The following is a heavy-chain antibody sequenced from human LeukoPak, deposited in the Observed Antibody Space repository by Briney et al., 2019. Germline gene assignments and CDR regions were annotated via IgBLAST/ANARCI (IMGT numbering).Heavy chain of an antibody. D-gene: IGHD6-19*01. V-gene: IGHV3-23*01. CDR1: GFTFSSYG. Sequence: PGGSLRLSCAASGFTFSSYGMSWVRQAPGKGLEWVSAISGSGGSTYYADSVKGRFTISRDNAKNSLYLQMNSLRAEDTAVYYCARDHHSNFRGWYFFGPEGMAGDWFDPWGQGTLVTVSS. CDR2: ISGSGGST. CDR3: ARDHHSNFRGWYFFGPEGMAGDWFDP. J-gene: IGHJ5*02.